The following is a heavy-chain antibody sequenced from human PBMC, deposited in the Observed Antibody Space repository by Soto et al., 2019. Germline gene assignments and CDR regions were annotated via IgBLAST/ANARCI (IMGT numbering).Heavy chain of an antibody. D-gene: IGHD6-6*01. CDR3: ARVEDSSSAAVGAFDI. J-gene: IGHJ3*02. V-gene: IGHV4-59*01. Sequence: SETLSLTCTVSGGSISSYYWSWIRQPPGKGLEWIGYIYYSGSTNYNPSLKSRVTISVDTSKNQFSLKLSSVTAADTAVYYCARVEDSSSAAVGAFDIWGQGTMVTVSS. CDR2: IYYSGST. CDR1: GGSISSYY.